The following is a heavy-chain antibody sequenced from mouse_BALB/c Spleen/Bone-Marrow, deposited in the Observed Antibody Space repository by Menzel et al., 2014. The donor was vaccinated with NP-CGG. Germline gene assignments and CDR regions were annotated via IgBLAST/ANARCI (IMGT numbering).Heavy chain of an antibody. CDR2: INSNGGST. CDR3: VRGNYGNYVDYFDF. CDR1: GFTFSSYG. V-gene: IGHV5-6-3*01. J-gene: IGHJ2*01. D-gene: IGHD2-1*01. Sequence: EVQLVESGGGLVQPGGSLKLSCAASGFTFSSYGMSWVRQTPDKRLELVATINSNGGSTYYPDSVKGRFTISRDTAKNTLCLQMSSLKSEETAMYYCVRGNYGNYVDYFDFWGQGTTLTVFS.